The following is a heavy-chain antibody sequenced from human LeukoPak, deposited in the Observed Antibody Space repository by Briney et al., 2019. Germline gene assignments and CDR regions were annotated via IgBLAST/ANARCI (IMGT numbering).Heavy chain of an antibody. CDR3: AKNPEPRGYSYAPDASDI. CDR2: IRYDGSNK. V-gene: IGHV3-30*02. D-gene: IGHD5-18*01. J-gene: IGHJ3*02. Sequence: GGSLRLSCAASGFTFSSYGMHWVRQAPGKGLEWVAFIRYDGSNKYYADSVKGRFTISRDNSKNTLYLQMNSLRAEDTAVYYCAKNPEPRGYSYAPDASDIWGQGTMVTVSS. CDR1: GFTFSSYG.